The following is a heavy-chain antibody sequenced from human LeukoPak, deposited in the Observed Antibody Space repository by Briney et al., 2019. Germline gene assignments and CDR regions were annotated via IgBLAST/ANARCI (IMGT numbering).Heavy chain of an antibody. Sequence: SVKVSCKASGYTFTAYYMHWVRQAPGQGLEWMGGIIPIFGTANYAQKFQGRVTITADESTSTAYMELSSLRSEDTAVYYCARSPSGYYYDYWGQGTLVTVSS. CDR3: ARSPSGYYYDY. CDR2: IIPIFGTA. V-gene: IGHV1-69*13. J-gene: IGHJ4*02. D-gene: IGHD3-22*01. CDR1: GYTFTAYY.